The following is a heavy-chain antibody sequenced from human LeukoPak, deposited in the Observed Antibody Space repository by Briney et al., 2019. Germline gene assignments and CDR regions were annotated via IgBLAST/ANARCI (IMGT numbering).Heavy chain of an antibody. Sequence: PSDTLSLTCTASGVSVINYYWSWIRQPPGKGLQWNGYIYYSGNTDYNPSLKNRLPISVATSKNKFSLKLTSDTPADTAVSFCAGFYDSPISAFDSWGQGTVVTVSS. J-gene: IGHJ3*02. CDR1: GVSVINYY. CDR2: IYYSGNT. CDR3: AGFYDSPISAFDS. V-gene: IGHV4-59*02. D-gene: IGHD3-22*01.